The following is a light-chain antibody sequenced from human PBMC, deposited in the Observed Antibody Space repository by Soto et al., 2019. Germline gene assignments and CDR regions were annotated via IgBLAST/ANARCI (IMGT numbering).Light chain of an antibody. CDR2: DNN. CDR3: GTWDSSLSARV. J-gene: IGLJ2*01. V-gene: IGLV1-51*01. Sequence: QSVLTQPPSVSAAPGQKVTISCSGSSSNIGNNYVSWYQQLPGTAPKLLIYDNNKRPSGIPDRFSGSKSCTSATLGITGLQTGDEADYYCGTWDSSLSARVFGGGTQLTVL. CDR1: SSNIGNNY.